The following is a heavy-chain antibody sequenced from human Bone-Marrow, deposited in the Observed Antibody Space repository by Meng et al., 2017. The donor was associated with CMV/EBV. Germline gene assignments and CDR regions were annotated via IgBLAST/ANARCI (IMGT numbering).Heavy chain of an antibody. CDR1: GFTFNTYE. V-gene: IGHV3-48*03. CDR2: ISDSGRTI. Sequence: GESLRLSCAASGFTFNTYEMNWVRQAPGKGLEWISYISDSGRTIYYADSVKGRFTISRDNAKNSLYLQMNSLRAEDTAVYYCARQYGLRNYYGMDVWGQGNRVNVTS. J-gene: IGHJ6*02. CDR3: ARQYGLRNYYGMDV. D-gene: IGHD4-17*01.